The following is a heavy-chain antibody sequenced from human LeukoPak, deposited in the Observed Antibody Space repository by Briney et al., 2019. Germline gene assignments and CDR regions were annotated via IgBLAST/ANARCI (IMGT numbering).Heavy chain of an antibody. CDR2: INPNSGGT. Sequence: ASVKVSCKASGYTFTGYYMHWVRQAPGQGLEWMGRINPNSGGTNYAQKFQGRVTMTRDTSISTAYMELSRLRSDDTAVYYCARGRLSSSGLDPWGQGTLVTFSS. CDR1: GYTFTGYY. D-gene: IGHD6-13*01. J-gene: IGHJ5*02. CDR3: ARGRLSSSGLDP. V-gene: IGHV1-2*06.